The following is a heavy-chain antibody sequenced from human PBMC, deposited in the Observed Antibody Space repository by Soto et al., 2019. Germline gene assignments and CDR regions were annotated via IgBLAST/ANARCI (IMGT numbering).Heavy chain of an antibody. D-gene: IGHD2-2*01. CDR2: TYYRSKWYN. CDR1: GDSVSSNSAA. V-gene: IGHV6-1*01. CDR3: ARAAYPAPFSVIVVVQADESYYYGMDV. Sequence: SQTLSLTCAISGDSVSSNSAAWNWIRQSPSRGLEWLGRTYYRSKWYNDYAVSVKSRITINPDTSKNQFSLQLNSVTPEDTAVYYCARAAYPAPFSVIVVVQADESYYYGMDVWGQGTTVTVSS. J-gene: IGHJ6*02.